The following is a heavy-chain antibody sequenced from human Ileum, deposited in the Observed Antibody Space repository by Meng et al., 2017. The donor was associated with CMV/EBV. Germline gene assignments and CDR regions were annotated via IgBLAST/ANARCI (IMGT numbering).Heavy chain of an antibody. V-gene: IGHV3-20*04. CDR3: ARELRPYGMDV. CDR1: GFMFEDYA. CDR2: INWNGGTT. D-gene: IGHD3-3*01. Sequence: GGLRLSCAASGFMFEDYAMRWVRQAPGKGLEWVSGINWNGGTTDYADSVKGRFTISRDNAKNSLYLQMNSLRAEDTALYYCARELRPYGMDVWGHGTTVTVSS. J-gene: IGHJ6*02.